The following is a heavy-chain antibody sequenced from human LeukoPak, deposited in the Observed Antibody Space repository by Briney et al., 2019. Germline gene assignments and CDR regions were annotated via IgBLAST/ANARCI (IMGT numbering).Heavy chain of an antibody. V-gene: IGHV3-30*02. CDR1: GFTFSSYG. J-gene: IGHJ5*02. CDR3: AKDLVATFPNWFDP. CDR2: IRYDGSNK. D-gene: IGHD5-12*01. Sequence: GGSLRLSCAASGFTFSSYGMHWVRQAPGRGLEWVAFIRYDGSNKYYADSVKGRFTISRDNSKNTLYLQMNSLRAEDTAVYYCAKDLVATFPNWFDPWGQGTLVTVSS.